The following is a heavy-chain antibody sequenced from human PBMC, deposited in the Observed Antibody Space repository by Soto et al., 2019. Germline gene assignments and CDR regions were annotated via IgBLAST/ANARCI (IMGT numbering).Heavy chain of an antibody. J-gene: IGHJ3*02. V-gene: IGHV3-23*01. D-gene: IGHD3-22*01. CDR1: GFTFSSYA. Sequence: GSLRLSCASSGFTFSSYAMSWVRQAPGKGLEWVSAISGSGGSTYYVDSVKGRFTISRDNSKNTLYLQMNSLRAEDTAVYYCAKGRGYYDSSGYYSAGAFDIWGQGTMVTVSS. CDR2: ISGSGGST. CDR3: AKGRGYYDSSGYYSAGAFDI.